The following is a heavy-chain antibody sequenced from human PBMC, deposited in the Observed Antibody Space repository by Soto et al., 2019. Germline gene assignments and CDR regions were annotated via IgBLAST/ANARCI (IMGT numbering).Heavy chain of an antibody. J-gene: IGHJ4*02. CDR2: IYSSWST. CDR1: GGSISNYD. V-gene: IGHV4-59*01. CDR3: SRNPQGRVDFDR. Sequence: PSETLSLTCTVSGGSISNYDWSWILQPPGQRLEWIAHIYSSWSTHYNPSLKIRVTISLCPSENQLSLCLTFVTAADTAVYDCSRNPQGRVDFDRWGPGTLVTVSS. D-gene: IGHD6-6*01.